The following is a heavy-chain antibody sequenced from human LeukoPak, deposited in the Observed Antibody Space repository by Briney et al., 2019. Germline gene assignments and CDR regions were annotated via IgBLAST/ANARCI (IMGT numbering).Heavy chain of an antibody. CDR3: ARAADVVVPAARPYNWIDP. CDR1: GGSISSYY. J-gene: IGHJ5*02. CDR2: IYTSGST. D-gene: IGHD2-2*01. V-gene: IGHV4-4*07. Sequence: SETLSLTCTVSGGSISSYYWSWIRQPAGKGLEWIGRIYTSGSTNYNPSLKSRVTISVDTSKNQFSLKLSSVTAADTAVYYCARAADVVVPAARPYNWIDPWGQGTLVTVSS.